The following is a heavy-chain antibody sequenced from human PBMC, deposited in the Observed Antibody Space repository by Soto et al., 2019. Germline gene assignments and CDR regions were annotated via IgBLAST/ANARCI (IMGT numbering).Heavy chain of an antibody. Sequence: GGSLRLSCAASGFTFSSYAMSWVRQAPGKGLEWVSAISGSGGSTYYADSVKGRFTISRDNSKNTLYLQMNSLRAEDTAVYYCATYYYDSSGYFGYYYYGMDVWGQGTTVTVSS. J-gene: IGHJ6*02. D-gene: IGHD3-22*01. CDR2: ISGSGGST. CDR3: ATYYYDSSGYFGYYYYGMDV. CDR1: GFTFSSYA. V-gene: IGHV3-23*01.